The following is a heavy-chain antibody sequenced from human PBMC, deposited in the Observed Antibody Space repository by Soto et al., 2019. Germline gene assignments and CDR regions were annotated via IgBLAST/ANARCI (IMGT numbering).Heavy chain of an antibody. Sequence: QVQLVESGGGVVQPGRSLRLSCAASGFTFRSYAMHWVRQAPGKGLEWVATISYGENNRYYTDSVKGRFTISRDNSKNTVYLQVNSLRDEDTAVYYCARAMDIGMASKDNWFDPWGQGTLVTVSS. CDR2: ISYGENNR. J-gene: IGHJ5*02. D-gene: IGHD2-2*03. CDR3: ARAMDIGMASKDNWFDP. CDR1: GFTFRSYA. V-gene: IGHV3-30-3*01.